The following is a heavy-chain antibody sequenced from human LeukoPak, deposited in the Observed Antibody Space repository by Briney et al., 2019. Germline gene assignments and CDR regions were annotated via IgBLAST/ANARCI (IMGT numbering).Heavy chain of an antibody. V-gene: IGHV3-53*01. CDR1: GFTVSSNY. Sequence: GGSLRLSCAASGFTVSSNYMSWVRQAPGKGLEWVSVIYSGGSTYYADSVKGRFTIPRDNSKNTLYLQMNSLRAEDTAVYYCARSWELLVFDPWGQGTLVTVSS. CDR3: ARSWELLVFDP. CDR2: IYSGGST. D-gene: IGHD1-26*01. J-gene: IGHJ5*02.